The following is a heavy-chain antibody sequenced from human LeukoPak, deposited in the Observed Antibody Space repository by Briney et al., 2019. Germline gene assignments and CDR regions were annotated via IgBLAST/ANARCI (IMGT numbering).Heavy chain of an antibody. V-gene: IGHV3-23*01. J-gene: IGHJ4*02. CDR1: GFTFSSYA. Sequence: QPGGSLRLSCAASGFTFSSYAMSWVRQAPGKGLEWVSAISGSGGSTYYADSVKGRFTISRDNSKNTLYLQMNSLRAEDTAVYYCAGYCSSTSCPPRSDYWGQGTLVTVSS. D-gene: IGHD2-2*01. CDR3: AGYCSSTSCPPRSDY. CDR2: ISGSGGST.